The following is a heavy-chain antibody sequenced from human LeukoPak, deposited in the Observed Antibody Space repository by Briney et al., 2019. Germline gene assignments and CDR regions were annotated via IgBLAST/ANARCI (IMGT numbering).Heavy chain of an antibody. Sequence: GGSLRLSCADSGFTFDDYAMHWVRQAPGKGLEGVSLISGDGGSTYYADSVKGRFTISRDNSKNSLYLQMNSLRTEDTALYYCAKDMKWGIAAAGNNWFDHWGQGTLVTVSS. CDR1: GFTFDDYA. D-gene: IGHD6-13*01. CDR3: AKDMKWGIAAAGNNWFDH. CDR2: ISGDGGST. J-gene: IGHJ5*02. V-gene: IGHV3-43*02.